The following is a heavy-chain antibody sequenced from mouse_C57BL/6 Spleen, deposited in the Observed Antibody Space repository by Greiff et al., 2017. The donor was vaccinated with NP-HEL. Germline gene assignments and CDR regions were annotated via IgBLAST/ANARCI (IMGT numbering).Heavy chain of an antibody. CDR1: GYAFSSSW. D-gene: IGHD1-1*01. CDR3: ARTDYGSSYYFDY. J-gene: IGHJ2*01. CDR2: IYPGDGDT. V-gene: IGHV1-82*01. Sequence: VQLVESGPELVKPGASVKISCKASGYAFSSSWMNWVKQRPGKGLEWIGRIYPGDGDTNYTGKFKGKATLTADKSSSTAYMQLSSLTSEDSAVYFCARTDYGSSYYFDYWGQGTTLTVSS.